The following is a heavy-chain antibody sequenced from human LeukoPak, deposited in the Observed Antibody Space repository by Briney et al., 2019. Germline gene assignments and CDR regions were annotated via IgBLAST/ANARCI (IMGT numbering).Heavy chain of an antibody. CDR2: ISSSSSYI. J-gene: IGHJ4*02. CDR3: ARDLYYYDSSGYPDFDY. CDR1: GFTFSSYS. D-gene: IGHD3-22*01. Sequence: GGSLRLSCAASGFTFSSYSMNWVRQAPGKGLEWVSSISSSSSYIYYADSVKGRFTISRDNSKNTLYLQMNSLRAEDTAVYYCARDLYYYDSSGYPDFDYWGQGTLVTVSS. V-gene: IGHV3-21*01.